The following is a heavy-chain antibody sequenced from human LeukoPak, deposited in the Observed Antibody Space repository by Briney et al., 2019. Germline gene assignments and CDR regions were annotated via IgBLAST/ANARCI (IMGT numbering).Heavy chain of an antibody. CDR2: INPNSGGT. V-gene: IGHV1-2*02. Sequence: GASVKVSCKASGYTFTAYYIHWVRRAPGQGLEWMGWINPNSGGTNYAQKFQGRVTMARDTSISTAYMELSRLRSDDTAVYYCARPSFVTATTNWFDPWGQGTLVTVSS. J-gene: IGHJ5*02. D-gene: IGHD2-21*02. CDR1: GYTFTAYY. CDR3: ARPSFVTATTNWFDP.